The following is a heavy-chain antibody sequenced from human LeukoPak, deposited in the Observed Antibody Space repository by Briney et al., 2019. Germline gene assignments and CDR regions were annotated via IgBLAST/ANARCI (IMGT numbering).Heavy chain of an antibody. CDR3: ARVVVVPAAIAP. Sequence: GGSLRLSCAASGFTFSSYAMSWVRQAPGKGLEWVSAISGSGASTYYADSVKGRFTISRDNSKNTLYLQMNSLRAEDTAVYSCARVVVVPAAIAPWGQGTLVTVSS. CDR1: GFTFSSYA. V-gene: IGHV3-23*01. CDR2: ISGSGAST. J-gene: IGHJ5*02. D-gene: IGHD2-2*01.